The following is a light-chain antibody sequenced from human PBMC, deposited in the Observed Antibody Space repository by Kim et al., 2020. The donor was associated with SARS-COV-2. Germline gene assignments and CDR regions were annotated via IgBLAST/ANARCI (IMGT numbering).Light chain of an antibody. J-gene: IGKJ2*01. CDR3: QQYGSSPYT. V-gene: IGKV3-20*01. CDR2: GAS. Sequence: LSPGERATLSCRARQSVSSSYLAWYQQNPGQAPRLLIYGASSRATGIPDRFSGSGSGTDFTLTISRLEPEDFAVYYCQQYGSSPYTFGQGTKLEI. CDR1: QSVSSSY.